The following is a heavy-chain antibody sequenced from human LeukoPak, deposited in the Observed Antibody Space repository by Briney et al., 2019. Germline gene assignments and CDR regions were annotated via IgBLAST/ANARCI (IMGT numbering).Heavy chain of an antibody. CDR2: ISSNGISA. V-gene: IGHV3-64*01. D-gene: IGHD6-13*01. CDR3: ARVAAGGNFDY. Sequence: GGSLRLSCVASGFTFSSNAMQWVRQALGRGLECVSFISSNGISAYYASSVKGRFTVSRDNSNNTLYLQMGSLRAEDKAVYYCARVAAGGNFDYWGQGTLVTVSS. CDR1: GFTFSSNA. J-gene: IGHJ4*02.